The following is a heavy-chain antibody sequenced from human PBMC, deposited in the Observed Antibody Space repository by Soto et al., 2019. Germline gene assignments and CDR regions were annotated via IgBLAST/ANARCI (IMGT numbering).Heavy chain of an antibody. J-gene: IGHJ4*02. CDR1: GYTFTSYG. D-gene: IGHD6-13*01. CDR3: AREWAAAGPFDY. CDR2: ISAYNGNT. V-gene: IGHV1-18*01. Sequence: QVQLVQSGAEVKKPGASVKVSCKASGYTFTSYGISWVRQAPGQGLEWMGWISAYNGNTNYAQQLQGRVNMTTDTSTRTAYMELRSLRTDDTAVYYCAREWAAAGPFDYWGQGTLVTVSS.